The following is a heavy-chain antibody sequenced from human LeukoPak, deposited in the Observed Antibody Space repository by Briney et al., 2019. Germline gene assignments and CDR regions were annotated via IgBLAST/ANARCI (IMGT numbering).Heavy chain of an antibody. CDR2: IKPNTDGGTA. CDR1: KFTFSNAW. J-gene: IGHJ4*02. Sequence: GGSLRLSCSASKFTFSNAWMSWVRQAPGKGLEWLGRIKPNTDGGTAAYASPVEDRFTISRDDLKGMLYLQMNSLKIEDTAVYYCATYPQNRHWGQGTLVTVSS. D-gene: IGHD2/OR15-2a*01. CDR3: ATYPQNRH. V-gene: IGHV3-15*01.